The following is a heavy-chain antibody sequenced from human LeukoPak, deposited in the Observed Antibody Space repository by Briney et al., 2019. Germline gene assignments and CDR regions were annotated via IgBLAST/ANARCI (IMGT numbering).Heavy chain of an antibody. J-gene: IGHJ4*02. CDR1: GGSISSSSYY. V-gene: IGHV4-39*07. D-gene: IGHD6-13*01. Sequence: SETLSLTCTVSGGSISSSSYYWGWIRQPPGKGLEWIGRIYTSGSTNYNPSLKSRVTMSVDTSKNQFSLKLNSVTAADTAVYYCARGVAAAGTEFSDNWGQGTLVTVSS. CDR2: IYTSGST. CDR3: ARGVAAAGTEFSDN.